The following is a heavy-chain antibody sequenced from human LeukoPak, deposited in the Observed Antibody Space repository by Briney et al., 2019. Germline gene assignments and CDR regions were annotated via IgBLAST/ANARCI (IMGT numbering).Heavy chain of an antibody. CDR2: IYPGDSDT. CDR3: ARHRSRYCSSTSCYGPYYFDY. D-gene: IGHD2-2*01. Sequence: GESLKISCKGSGYSFTSYWIGWVRQMPGKGLEWMGIIYPGDSDTRYSPSFQGRVTISADKSISTAYLQWSSLKASDTAMYYCARHRSRYCSSTSCYGPYYFDYWGQGTLVTVSS. V-gene: IGHV5-51*01. CDR1: GYSFTSYW. J-gene: IGHJ4*02.